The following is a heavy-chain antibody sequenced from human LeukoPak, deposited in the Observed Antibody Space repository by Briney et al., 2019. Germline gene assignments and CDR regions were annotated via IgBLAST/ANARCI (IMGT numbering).Heavy chain of an antibody. D-gene: IGHD3-3*01. J-gene: IGHJ3*02. CDR3: ARDWEWRREYDVFYI. CDR2: VSTNNGDT. V-gene: IGHV1-18*01. CDR1: GYIFTSYG. Sequence: GASVKVSCKHSGYIFTSYGISCVRQAPGQGLEWMGWVSTNNGDTNYAQKFQGRVTMTTDTSTTTAYMELRSLAFDDTAVYYCARDWEWRREYDVFYIWGQGTMVTVSS.